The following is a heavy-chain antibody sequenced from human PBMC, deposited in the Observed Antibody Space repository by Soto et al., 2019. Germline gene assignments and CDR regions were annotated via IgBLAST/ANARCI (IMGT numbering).Heavy chain of an antibody. CDR2: ISYDGSNK. J-gene: IGHJ4*02. D-gene: IGHD4-4*01. Sequence: QVQLVESGGGVVQPGRSLRLSCAASGFTFSTYGMHWVRQAPGKGLEWVAVISYDGSNKYYADSVKGRFTISRDNSKNXLYLQMNSRRAEDTAVYYCAKLPDYSFSAFDYFDYWGQGTLVTVSS. CDR3: AKLPDYSFSAFDYFDY. CDR1: GFTFSTYG. V-gene: IGHV3-30*18.